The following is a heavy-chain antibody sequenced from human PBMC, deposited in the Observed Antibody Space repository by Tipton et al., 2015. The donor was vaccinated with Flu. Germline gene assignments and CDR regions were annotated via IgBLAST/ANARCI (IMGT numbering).Heavy chain of an antibody. CDR1: GGSMSSFY. CDR3: ARGSGSGTDVTFYF. Sequence: GLVKPSETLSLTCTVSGGSMSSFYWTWIRQPAGKGLEWIGRMYVSGSTKYNPSLKSRVTMSVHTSKNQFSLKLSSVTAADTAVYYCARGSGSGTDVTFYFWGQGTLVTVSS. CDR2: MYVSGST. V-gene: IGHV4-4*07. J-gene: IGHJ4*02. D-gene: IGHD3-10*01.